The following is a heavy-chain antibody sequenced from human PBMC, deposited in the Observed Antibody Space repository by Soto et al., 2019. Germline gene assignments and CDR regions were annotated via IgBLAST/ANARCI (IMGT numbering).Heavy chain of an antibody. D-gene: IGHD6-13*01. Sequence: QVQLVQSGAEMRRPGSSVKVSCKASGGTFSSYRINWVRQAPGQGLEWVGGIVPIYRTADYAQKFQGRVTITADESARTAYMALRRLKSQDTAIYYCARDSGAKLSSSWGQGTLVTGSS. CDR3: ARDSGAKLSSS. CDR2: IVPIYRTA. CDR1: GGTFSSYR. V-gene: IGHV1-69*01. J-gene: IGHJ4*02.